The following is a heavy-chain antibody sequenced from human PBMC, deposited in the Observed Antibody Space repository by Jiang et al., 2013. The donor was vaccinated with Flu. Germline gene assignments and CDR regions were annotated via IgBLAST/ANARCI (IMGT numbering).Heavy chain of an antibody. V-gene: IGHV4-4*02. CDR3: ARRGYYSGSGSYYNAPFDI. D-gene: IGHD3-10*01. J-gene: IGHJ3*02. CDR1: GGSISSSNW. Sequence: GPGLVKPSGTLSLTCAVSGGSISSSNWWSWVRQPPGKGLEWIGEIYHSGSTNYNPSLTSRVTISVDKSKNQFSLKLTSVTAADTAVYYCARRGYYSGSGSYYNAPFDIWGQGTMVTVSS. CDR2: IYHSGST.